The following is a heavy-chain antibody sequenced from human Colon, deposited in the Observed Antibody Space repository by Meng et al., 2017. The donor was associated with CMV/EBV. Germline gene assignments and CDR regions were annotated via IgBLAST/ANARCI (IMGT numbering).Heavy chain of an antibody. CDR1: GFTFNNHA. V-gene: IGHV3-48*03. CDR3: ARVRGGAATGYYGLDF. Sequence: GESLKISCAASGFTFNNHAMHWVRQAPGKGLEWVSYTSTRGSTTYYADSVKGRFTISRDNAKNSLYLQMNSLRAEDTAIYYCARVRGGAATGYYGLDFWGQGTTVTVSS. J-gene: IGHJ6*02. CDR2: TSTRGSTT. D-gene: IGHD1-14*01.